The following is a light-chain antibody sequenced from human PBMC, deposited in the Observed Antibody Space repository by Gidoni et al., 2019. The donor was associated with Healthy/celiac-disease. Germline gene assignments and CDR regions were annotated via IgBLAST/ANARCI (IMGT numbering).Light chain of an antibody. J-gene: IGKJ2*01. V-gene: IGKV1-39*01. CDR3: QQSYSTPDT. Sequence: DIQMTQSPSSLSASVGDRVTITCRASQSISSYLNWYQQKPGKAPKLLIYAASSLQSGVPSRFSGSGSGTDFTLTISSLQPEDFATYYCQQSYSTPDTFGQXTKLEI. CDR2: AAS. CDR1: QSISSY.